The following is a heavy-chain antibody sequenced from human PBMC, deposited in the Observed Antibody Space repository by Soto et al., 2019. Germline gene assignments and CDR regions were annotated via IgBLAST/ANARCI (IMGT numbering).Heavy chain of an antibody. D-gene: IGHD5-18*01. Sequence: GGSLRLSCAASGFMFNNYAMSWVRQAPGKGLEWVSTVSVSGGTTYYADSLKGRFTISRDNSKNSLYLQMNSLRAEDTAVYYCARDGPYSYGLYYYYYGMDVWGQGTTVTVSS. J-gene: IGHJ6*02. CDR3: ARDGPYSYGLYYYYYGMDV. V-gene: IGHV3-23*01. CDR2: VSVSGGTT. CDR1: GFMFNNYA.